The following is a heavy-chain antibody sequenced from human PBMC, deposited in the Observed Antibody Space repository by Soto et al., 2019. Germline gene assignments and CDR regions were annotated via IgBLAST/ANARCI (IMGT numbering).Heavy chain of an antibody. J-gene: IGHJ5*02. CDR3: ARETYGDYVGYFDP. CDR1: GGTFIAYY. D-gene: IGHD4-17*01. CDR2: INHSGNP. Sequence: SETLSLTCAVYGGTFIAYYWTWIRQPTGTGLEWIGHINHSGNPNYNPSLKSRVIISVDRSKNQFSLKLSSVTAADTAVYYCARETYGDYVGYFDPWGQGTLVTVSS. V-gene: IGHV4-34*01.